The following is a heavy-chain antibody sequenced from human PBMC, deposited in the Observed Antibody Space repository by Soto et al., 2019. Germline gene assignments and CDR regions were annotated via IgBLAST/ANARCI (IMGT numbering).Heavy chain of an antibody. Sequence: GSLRLSCAASGFTFSSYDIHWVRQAPGKGLEWVAFILYDGSNKYYADSVKGRFTISRDNSKKTVYLQMNSLRAEDTAVYYCAKRAGDEYYFDYWGQGTLVTVSS. CDR1: GFTFSSYD. CDR3: AKRAGDEYYFDY. CDR2: ILYDGSNK. J-gene: IGHJ4*02. V-gene: IGHV3-30*18.